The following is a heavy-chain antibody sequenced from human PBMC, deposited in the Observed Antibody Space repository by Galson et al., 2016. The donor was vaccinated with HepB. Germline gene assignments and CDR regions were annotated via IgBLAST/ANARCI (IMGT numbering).Heavy chain of an antibody. CDR2: ITGSGATT. CDR1: GFSFSTSG. V-gene: IGHV3-23*01. CDR3: ARAYCTGAGCSAVFDP. Sequence: LRLSCASSGFSFSTSGMSWVRQTPGRGLEWVSGITGSGATTQYADSVKGRFTISRDNSKNTLYLYMNSPRAEDTAVYYCARAYCTGAGCSAVFDPWGQGTLVTVSS. D-gene: IGHD2-8*02. J-gene: IGHJ5*02.